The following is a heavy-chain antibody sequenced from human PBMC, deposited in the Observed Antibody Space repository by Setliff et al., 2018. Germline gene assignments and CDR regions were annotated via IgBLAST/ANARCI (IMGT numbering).Heavy chain of an antibody. Sequence: ASVKVSCKASGVTFSNFAISWVRQAPGQGFEWLGGIIPMFRTPEYAQKFQGRVTISADESRTAVYMELSSLRFDDTAVYYCARVQWEIAVKFHYNRMDVWGEGTQGTVSS. V-gene: IGHV1-69*13. J-gene: IGHJ6*02. D-gene: IGHD1-26*01. CDR3: ARVQWEIAVKFHYNRMDV. CDR1: GVTFSNFA. CDR2: IIPMFRTP.